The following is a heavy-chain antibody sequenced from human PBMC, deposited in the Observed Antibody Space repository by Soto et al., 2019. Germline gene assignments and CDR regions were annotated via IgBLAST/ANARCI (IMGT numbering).Heavy chain of an antibody. CDR1: ACSIWSSYYF. Sequence: PSEALFQTCNPSACSIWSSYYFCSWIRPSRAWGLDWIGHIYNGGTIYNNPSLASRITISVDTSKTQFSLDLNSVTAADTAVYYCARGPSGDKVDYWGQGILVTVSS. J-gene: IGHJ4*02. CDR3: ARGPSGDKVDY. CDR2: IYNGGTI. D-gene: IGHD7-27*01. V-gene: IGHV4-30-4*02.